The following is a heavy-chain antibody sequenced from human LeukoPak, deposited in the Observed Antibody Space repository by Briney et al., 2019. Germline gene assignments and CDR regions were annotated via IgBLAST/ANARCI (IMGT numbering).Heavy chain of an antibody. CDR3: ARAMYGGSDFDY. CDR2: INPNSGGT. Sequence: VASVKVSCKASGYTFTGYYMHWVRQAPGQELEWMGWINPNSGGTNYAQKFQGRVTMTRDTSISTAYMELSRLRSDDTAVYYCARAMYGGSDFDYWGQGTLVTVSS. CDR1: GYTFTGYY. J-gene: IGHJ4*02. V-gene: IGHV1-2*02. D-gene: IGHD4-23*01.